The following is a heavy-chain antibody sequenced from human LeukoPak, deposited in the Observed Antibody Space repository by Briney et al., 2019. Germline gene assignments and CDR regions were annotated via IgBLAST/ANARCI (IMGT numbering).Heavy chain of an antibody. V-gene: IGHV1-18*01. D-gene: IGHD6-25*01. J-gene: IGHJ6*03. CDR2: ISGYNGNT. CDR1: GYTFTSYG. Sequence: GASVKVSCKASGYTFTSYGISWVRQAPGQGLEGMGWISGYNGNTDYAQKLQGRVTMTTDTSTSTAYMELRSLRSDDTAVYYCAREQGSGWPHYYYYYMDVWGKGTTVTISS. CDR3: AREQGSGWPHYYYYYMDV.